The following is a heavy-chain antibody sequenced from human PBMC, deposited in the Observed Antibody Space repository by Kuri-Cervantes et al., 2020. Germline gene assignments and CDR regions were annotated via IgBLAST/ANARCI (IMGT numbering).Heavy chain of an antibody. V-gene: IGHV3-21*04. Sequence: GESLKISCAASGFTFSSYSMNWVRQAPGRGLEWVSSISSSSYIYYADSVEGRFTISRDNAKNTLYLQMNSLRPEDTAVYYCVSGTGPTTGTTLFDCWGQGTLVTVSS. J-gene: IGHJ4*02. CDR1: GFTFSSYS. D-gene: IGHD4-17*01. CDR2: ISSSSYI. CDR3: VSGTGPTTGTTLFDC.